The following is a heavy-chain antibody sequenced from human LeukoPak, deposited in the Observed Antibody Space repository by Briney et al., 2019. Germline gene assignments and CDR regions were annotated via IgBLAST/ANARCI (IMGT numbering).Heavy chain of an antibody. CDR1: XFTFSSYS. CDR3: AXXXAXXXXXXXY. D-gene: IGHD3-16*01. CDR2: ISSSSSYI. V-gene: IGHV3-21*01. J-gene: IGHJ4*02. Sequence: CAXSXFTFSSYSMNWVRQAPGKGLEWVSSISSSSSYIYYADSVKGRFTISRDNAKNSLYLQMNSLRAEDTAVYYCAXXXAXXXXXXXYWGQGXLVTVSS.